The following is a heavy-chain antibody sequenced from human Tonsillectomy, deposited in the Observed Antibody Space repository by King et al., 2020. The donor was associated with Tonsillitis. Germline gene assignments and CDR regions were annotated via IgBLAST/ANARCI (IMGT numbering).Heavy chain of an antibody. V-gene: IGHV3-64D*06. J-gene: IGHJ4*02. Sequence: VQLVESGGGLVQPGGSLRLSCSASGFTFSSYAMHWVRQAPGKGLEYVSAISSNGGSTYYADSVKGRFTISRDNSKNTLYLQMSSLRAEDTAVYYCVTGRSTTVPTFSPEGYWGQGTLVTVSS. D-gene: IGHD4-11*01. CDR1: GFTFSSYA. CDR2: ISSNGGST. CDR3: VTGRSTTVPTFSPEGY.